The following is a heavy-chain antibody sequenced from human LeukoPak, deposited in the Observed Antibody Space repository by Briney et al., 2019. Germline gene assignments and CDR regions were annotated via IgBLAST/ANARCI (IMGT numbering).Heavy chain of an antibody. Sequence: ASVKVSCKSSGYTFTSYDINWVRQATGQGLEWMGWMNPNSGNTGYAQKFQGRVTMTRNTSISTAYMELSSLRSEDTAVYYCARRGAVAGTNGYWGQGTLVTASS. J-gene: IGHJ4*02. D-gene: IGHD6-19*01. V-gene: IGHV1-8*01. CDR3: ARRGAVAGTNGY. CDR1: GYTFTSYD. CDR2: MNPNSGNT.